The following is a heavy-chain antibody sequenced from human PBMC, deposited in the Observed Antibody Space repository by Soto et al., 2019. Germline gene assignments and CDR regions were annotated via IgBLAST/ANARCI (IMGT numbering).Heavy chain of an antibody. J-gene: IGHJ6*02. D-gene: IGHD3-22*01. CDR1: GFSLSNARMG. CDR3: ARSTYYYDSSGYRLTWYYYYGMDV. CDR2: IFSNDEK. V-gene: IGHV2-26*01. Sequence: GSGPTLVNPTETLTLTCTVSGFSLSNARMGVSWIRQPPGKALEWLAHIFSNDEKSYSTSLKSRLTISKDTSKSQVVLTMTNMDPVDTATYYCARSTYYYDSSGYRLTWYYYYGMDVWGQGTTVTVSS.